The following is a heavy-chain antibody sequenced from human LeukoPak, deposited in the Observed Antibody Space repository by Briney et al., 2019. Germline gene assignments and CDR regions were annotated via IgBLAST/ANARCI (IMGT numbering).Heavy chain of an antibody. CDR1: GGSINSYY. CDR2: IYYSGRI. V-gene: IGHV4-59*01. J-gene: IGHJ5*02. CDR3: ASVYSSRTYWFDP. D-gene: IGHD6-13*01. Sequence: NSSETLSLTCIVSGGSINSYYWSWIRQPPGKGLEWIGYIYYSGRISYNPSLKSRATISVDTSKNQLSLKLTSVTAADTAVYYCASVYSSRTYWFDPWGQGTLVTVSS.